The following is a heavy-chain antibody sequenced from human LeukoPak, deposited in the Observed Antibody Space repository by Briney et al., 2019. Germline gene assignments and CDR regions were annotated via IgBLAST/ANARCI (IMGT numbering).Heavy chain of an antibody. J-gene: IGHJ5*02. CDR1: GFIFSSYG. V-gene: IGHV3-53*01. CDR3: ATVGRNNWFDL. Sequence: PGGSLRLSCAASGFIFSSYGMSWVRQAPGKGLDWVLSIYSGGSIYFADSVKGRFTISRDNSENTLYLQMNSLRAEDTALYYCATVGRNNWFDLWGQGTPVTVSS. CDR2: IYSGGSI.